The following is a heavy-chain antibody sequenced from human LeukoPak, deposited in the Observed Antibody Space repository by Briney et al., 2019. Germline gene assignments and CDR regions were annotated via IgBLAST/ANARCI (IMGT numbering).Heavy chain of an antibody. D-gene: IGHD1-7*01. CDR1: GGSFSGYY. Sequence: SETLSLTCAVYGGSFSGYYWSWIRQPPGKGLEWIGEINHSGSTNYNPSLKSRVTISVDTSKNQFSLKLSSVAAADTAVYYCATGRTGTTVDYWGQGTLVTVSS. J-gene: IGHJ4*02. CDR2: INHSGST. V-gene: IGHV4-34*01. CDR3: ATGRTGTTVDY.